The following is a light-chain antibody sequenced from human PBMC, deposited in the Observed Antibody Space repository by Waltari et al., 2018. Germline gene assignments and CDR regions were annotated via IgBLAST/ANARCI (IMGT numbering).Light chain of an antibody. CDR3: SSYTSSSTLV. CDR1: SSDVGAYNY. CDR2: EVS. V-gene: IGLV2-14*01. J-gene: IGLJ2*01. Sequence: QSALTQPASVSGSPGQSIPISCTGPSSDVGAYNYVSWYQQHPGKAPKLMIYEVSNRPSGVSNRFSGSKSGNTASLTISGLQAEDEADYYCSSYTSSSTLVFGGGTKLTVL.